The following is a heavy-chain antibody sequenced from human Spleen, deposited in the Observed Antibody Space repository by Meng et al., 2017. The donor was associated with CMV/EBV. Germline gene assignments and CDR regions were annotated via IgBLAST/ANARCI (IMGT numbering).Heavy chain of an antibody. CDR3: ARGAEARRFDP. CDR1: GFTVSSNY. CDR2: IYSGGGT. D-gene: IGHD6-6*01. Sequence: GESLKISCAASGFTVSSNYMSWVRQAPGKGLEWVSVIYSGGGTYYADSVKGRFTISRDNSKNTLYLQMNSLRAEDTAVYYCARGAEARRFDPWGQGTLVTVS. V-gene: IGHV3-53*01. J-gene: IGHJ5*02.